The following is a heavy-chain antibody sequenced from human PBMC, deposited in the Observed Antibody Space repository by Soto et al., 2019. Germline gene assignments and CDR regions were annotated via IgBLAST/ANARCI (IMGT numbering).Heavy chain of an antibody. CDR3: ARQLSPYTYFDY. CDR2: MNPNSGNT. V-gene: IGHV1-8*02. CDR1: GYMFTSYD. J-gene: IGHJ4*02. Sequence: ASVKVSCKASGYMFTSYDINWVRLATGQGLEWMGWMNPNSGNTAYAQKFQGRVTMTRNTSISTAYMELSSLRSEDTAVYYCARQLSPYTYFDYWGQGTLVTVSS. D-gene: IGHD2-2*02.